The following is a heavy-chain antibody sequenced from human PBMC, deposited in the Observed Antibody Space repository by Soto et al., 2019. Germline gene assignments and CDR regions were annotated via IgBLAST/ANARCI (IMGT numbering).Heavy chain of an antibody. CDR1: GGTFSSYT. V-gene: IGHV1-69*04. CDR2: IIPILGIA. Sequence: SVKVSCKASGGTFSSYTISWVRQAPGQGLEWMGRIIPILGIANYAQKFQGRVTITADKSTSTAYMELSSLRSEDTAVYYCARDLTRYDISTGYPPPYYYYMDVWGKGTTVTVSS. CDR3: ARDLTRYDISTGYPPPYYYYMDV. J-gene: IGHJ6*03. D-gene: IGHD3-9*01.